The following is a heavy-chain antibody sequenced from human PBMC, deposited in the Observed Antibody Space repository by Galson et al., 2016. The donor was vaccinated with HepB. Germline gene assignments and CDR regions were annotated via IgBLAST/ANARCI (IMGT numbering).Heavy chain of an antibody. CDR3: GKHGGFDY. Sequence: SLRLSCAASGFSFSSSGMSWVRQAPGRGLEWVSGITHSGDATHYADFVKGRFTISRDNSKNTLYLYMNNLTAGDTAIYYCGKHGGFDYWGQGALVTVSS. CDR1: GFSFSSSG. D-gene: IGHD3-16*01. V-gene: IGHV3-23*01. CDR2: ITHSGDAT. J-gene: IGHJ4*02.